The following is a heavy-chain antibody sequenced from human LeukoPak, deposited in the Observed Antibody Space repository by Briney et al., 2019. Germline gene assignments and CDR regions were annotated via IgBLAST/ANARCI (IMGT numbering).Heavy chain of an antibody. D-gene: IGHD3-22*01. J-gene: IGHJ5*02. CDR1: GGSISSGSYY. V-gene: IGHV4-61*02. Sequence: PSETLSLTCTVSGGSISSGSYYWSWIRQPAGKGLEWIGRIYTSGSTNYNPSLKSRVTISVDTSKNQFSLELSSVTAADTAVYYCARQFYYDSSGYYLNWFDPWGQGTLVTVSS. CDR3: ARQFYYDSSGYYLNWFDP. CDR2: IYTSGST.